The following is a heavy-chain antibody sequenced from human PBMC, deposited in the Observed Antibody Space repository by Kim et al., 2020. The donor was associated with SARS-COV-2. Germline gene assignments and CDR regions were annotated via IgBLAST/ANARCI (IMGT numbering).Heavy chain of an antibody. CDR3: ARAYSSSPHFLYYYYGMDV. V-gene: IGHV3-30-3*01. Sequence: GGSLRLSCAASGFTFCSYAMHWVRQAPGKGLEWVAVISYDGSNKYYADSVKGRFTISRDNSKNTLYLQMNSLRAEDTAVYYCARAYSSSPHFLYYYYGMDVWGQGTTVTVSS. D-gene: IGHD6-6*01. CDR2: ISYDGSNK. CDR1: GFTFCSYA. J-gene: IGHJ6*02.